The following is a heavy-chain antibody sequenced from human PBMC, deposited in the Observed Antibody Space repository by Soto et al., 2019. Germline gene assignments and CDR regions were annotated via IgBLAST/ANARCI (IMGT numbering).Heavy chain of an antibody. CDR1: GFSSSTYG. D-gene: IGHD1-1*01. J-gene: IGHJ4*02. Sequence: EVQLLESGGGLVQPEGSLRLSCAVSGFSSSTYGVTWVRQAPGKGLEWVSGVSGGSGTTHYADSVKGRFTITGDTSKNTVYLQMNSLRVEDTAVYYCAKWNGYGDHWGQGTLVTVSS. V-gene: IGHV3-23*01. CDR3: AKWNGYGDH. CDR2: VSGGSGTT.